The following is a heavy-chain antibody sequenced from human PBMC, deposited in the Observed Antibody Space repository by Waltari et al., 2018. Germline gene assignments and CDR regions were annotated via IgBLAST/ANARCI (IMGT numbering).Heavy chain of an antibody. D-gene: IGHD3-3*01. V-gene: IGHV1-69-2*01. CDR1: GYTFTDYY. Sequence: EVQLVQSGAEVKKPGATVKISCKASGYTFTDYYMHWVQQAPGKGLEWMGRVDPEDGEPIYAEKFQGRVTITADTSTDTAYMELTSLRSEDTAVYYCATSPLRFLEWVNWFDPWGQGTLVTVSS. CDR2: VDPEDGEP. CDR3: ATSPLRFLEWVNWFDP. J-gene: IGHJ5*02.